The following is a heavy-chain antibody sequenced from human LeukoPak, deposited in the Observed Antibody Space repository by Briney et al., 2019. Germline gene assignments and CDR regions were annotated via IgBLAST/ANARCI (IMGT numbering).Heavy chain of an antibody. J-gene: IGHJ4*02. CDR3: ARYPGDHDY. Sequence: GGSLRLSCAASGFTFSSYAMHWVRQAPGKGLEWVAVISYDGSNKYYADSVKGRFTISRDNSKNTLYLQMNSLRAEDTAVYYCARYPGDHDYWGQGTLVTVSS. CDR2: ISYDGSNK. CDR1: GFTFSSYA. D-gene: IGHD3-10*01. V-gene: IGHV3-30-3*01.